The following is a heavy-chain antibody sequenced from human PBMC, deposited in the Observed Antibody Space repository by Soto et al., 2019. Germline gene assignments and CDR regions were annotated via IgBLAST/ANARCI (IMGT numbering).Heavy chain of an antibody. CDR2: ISASGDAP. CDR1: GFTFNDYP. J-gene: IGHJ6*02. Sequence: GGSLRLSCAASGFTFNDYPLTWVRHAPGEGLEWVYSISASGDAPGYADSVKGRFFIYRDNFKNRLYLQMNSLRVEDTAIYYCAKAVLTTYFYFYSMDVWGQGTTVTVSS. D-gene: IGHD4-4*01. CDR3: AKAVLTTYFYFYSMDV. V-gene: IGHV3-23*01.